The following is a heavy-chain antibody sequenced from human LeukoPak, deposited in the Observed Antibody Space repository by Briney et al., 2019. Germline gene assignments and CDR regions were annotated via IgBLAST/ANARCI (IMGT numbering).Heavy chain of an antibody. J-gene: IGHJ4*02. Sequence: GGSLRLSCTASAFPFSNYAMNWVRQTPGKGLEWVALISFDGGKIYYADSMKGRFTISGDNSKNTLFLQMNSLTVEDTAVYYCARNSPFDFWGQGTLVTVSS. CDR2: ISFDGGKI. CDR3: ARNSPFDF. V-gene: IGHV3-30*04. CDR1: AFPFSNYA.